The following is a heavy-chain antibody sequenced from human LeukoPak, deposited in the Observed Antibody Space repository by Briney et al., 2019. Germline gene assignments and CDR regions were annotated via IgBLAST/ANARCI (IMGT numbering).Heavy chain of an antibody. CDR1: GGXVTSPY. CDR2: VSYSGGT. J-gene: IGHJ4*02. Sequence: SETLSLTCSVSGGXVTSPYWTWIRQPPGKGLEWIGYVSYSGGTSYNPSFKSRVTMTLDTSKNQFSLKLTSVTAADTAVYYCARDQRADYYDNTGGLDYWGQGTQVTVSS. CDR3: ARDQRADYYDNTGGLDY. D-gene: IGHD3-22*01. V-gene: IGHV4-59*02.